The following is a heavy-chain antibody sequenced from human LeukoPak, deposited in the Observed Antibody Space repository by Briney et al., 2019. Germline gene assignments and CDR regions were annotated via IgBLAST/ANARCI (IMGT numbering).Heavy chain of an antibody. CDR3: ARRAASMAAGYCYYCGMDV. CDR1: GGTFSSYT. Sequence: SVKVSCKASGGTFSSYTISWVRQAPGQGLEWMGGIIPIFGTANYAQKLQGRVTITADKSTSTAYMELSSLRSEDTAVYYCARRAASMAAGYCYYCGMDVWGKGTPVTVSS. V-gene: IGHV1-69*06. D-gene: IGHD2/OR15-2a*01. J-gene: IGHJ6*04. CDR2: IIPIFGTA.